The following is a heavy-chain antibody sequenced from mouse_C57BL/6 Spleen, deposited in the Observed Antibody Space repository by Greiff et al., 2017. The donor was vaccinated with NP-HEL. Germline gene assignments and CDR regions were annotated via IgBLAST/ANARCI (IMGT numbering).Heavy chain of an antibody. D-gene: IGHD2-4*01. J-gene: IGHJ1*03. V-gene: IGHV2-5*01. CDR1: GFSLTSYG. CDR2: IWSGGST. CDR3: AKNSYEYDGDWYFDV. Sequence: QVQLKESGPGLVQPSQSLSITCTVSGFSLTSYGVHWVRQSPGKGLEWLGVIWSGGSTDYNAAFMSRLSITKDNSKSQVFSKMNSLQADDTAIYYCAKNSYEYDGDWYFDVWGTGTTVTVSS.